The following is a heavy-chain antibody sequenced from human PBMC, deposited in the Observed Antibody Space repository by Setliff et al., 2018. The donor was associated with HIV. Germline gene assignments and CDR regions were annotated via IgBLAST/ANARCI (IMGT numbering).Heavy chain of an antibody. J-gene: IGHJ4*02. CDR1: GFTFSTYW. Sequence: GGSLRLSCAASGFTFSTYWMSWVRQAPGKGLEWVANIKQDGSEKNYMDSVKGRFTISRDNAKNSLYLQMNSLRVEDTAVYYCATDCTVVGGTGSLDSWGQGTLVTVSS. CDR3: ATDCTVVGGTGSLDS. D-gene: IGHD1-26*01. CDR2: IKQDGSEK. V-gene: IGHV3-7*05.